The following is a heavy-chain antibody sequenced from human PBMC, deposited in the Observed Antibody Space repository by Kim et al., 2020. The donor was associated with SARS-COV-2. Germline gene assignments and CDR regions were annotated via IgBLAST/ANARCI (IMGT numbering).Heavy chain of an antibody. J-gene: IGHJ2*01. CDR1: GFIFSNYA. CDR3: ARHLLVTTVTFYWYFDL. Sequence: GGSLRLSCSASGFIFSNYAMSWVRQAPGKGLEWVSGIFGSGSGTYFADPVKGRFTMSRDKFQGTLYLQMDNLRAEDTAVYYCARHLLVTTVTFYWYFDLWGRGTLVTVSS. CDR2: IFGSGSGT. V-gene: IGHV3-23*01. D-gene: IGHD2-21*02.